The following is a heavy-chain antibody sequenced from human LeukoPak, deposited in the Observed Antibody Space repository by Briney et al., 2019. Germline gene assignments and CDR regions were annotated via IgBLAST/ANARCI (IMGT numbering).Heavy chain of an antibody. CDR1: GFTFTTYW. Sequence: GGSLRLSCAASGFTFTTYWMAWVRQAPGKGLEWVANIKQDGSEAVYADSVRGRFTISRDNAKNSLYLQMNSLRAEDTAVYYCAKVTSITGTPYWGQGTLVTVSS. CDR2: IKQDGSEA. D-gene: IGHD1-7*01. V-gene: IGHV3-7*03. J-gene: IGHJ4*02. CDR3: AKVTSITGTPY.